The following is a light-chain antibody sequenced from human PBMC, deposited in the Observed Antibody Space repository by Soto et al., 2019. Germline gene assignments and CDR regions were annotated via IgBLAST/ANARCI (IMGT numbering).Light chain of an antibody. CDR2: KAS. J-gene: IGKJ1*01. V-gene: IGKV1-5*03. Sequence: DIQMTQSPSTLSASVGDRVTITCRASQSIRSWLAWYQQKPGTAPKLLIYKASTLQSGVPARLSGSGSGTEFTLTISSLQPDDSATYYCQQYNDNWTFGQGTKVEIK. CDR1: QSIRSW. CDR3: QQYNDNWT.